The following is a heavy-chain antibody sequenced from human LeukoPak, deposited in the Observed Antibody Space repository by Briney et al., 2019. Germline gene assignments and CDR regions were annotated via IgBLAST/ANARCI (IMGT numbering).Heavy chain of an antibody. CDR2: INHSGST. CDR3: ARRGGIVVVPAAMYWGAFHPPNWFDP. Sequence: SETLSLTCAVYGGSFSGYFWSWIRQPPGKGLEWIGEINHSGSTNYNPSLKSRVTISVDTSKNQFSLKLSSVTAADTAVYYCARRGGIVVVPAAMYWGAFHPPNWFDPWGQGTLVTVSS. CDR1: GGSFSGYF. J-gene: IGHJ5*02. V-gene: IGHV4-34*01. D-gene: IGHD2-2*01.